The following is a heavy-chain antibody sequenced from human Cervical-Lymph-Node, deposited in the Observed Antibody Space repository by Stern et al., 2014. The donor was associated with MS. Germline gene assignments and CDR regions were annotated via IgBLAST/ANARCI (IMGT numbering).Heavy chain of an antibody. CDR3: ARDPFLEWLDD. CDR1: GASISSGNW. D-gene: IGHD3-3*02. Sequence: VQLVQSGPGLVKPSGTLSLTCAVSGASISSGNWWTWVRQPPGKGLEWIGEIYQSGSTTYNPSFKSRVSMSLDKSKNQISLKLRSVTAADTAVYYCARDPFLEWLDDWGQGTTVTVSS. CDR2: IYQSGST. V-gene: IGHV4-4*02. J-gene: IGHJ6*02.